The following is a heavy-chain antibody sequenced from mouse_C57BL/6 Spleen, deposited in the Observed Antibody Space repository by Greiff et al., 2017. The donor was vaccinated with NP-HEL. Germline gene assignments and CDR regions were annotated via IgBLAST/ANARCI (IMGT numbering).Heavy chain of an antibody. CDR1: GFTFSDYG. CDR2: ISSGSSTI. D-gene: IGHD1-1*01. J-gene: IGHJ4*01. V-gene: IGHV5-17*01. CDR3: ARPCYYGSSYDAMDY. Sequence: EVKLMESGGGLVKPGGSLKLSCAASGFTFSDYGMHWVRQAPEKGLEWVAYISSGSSTIYYADTVKGRFTISRDNAKNTLFLQMTSLRSEDTAMYYCARPCYYGSSYDAMDYWGQGTSVTVSS.